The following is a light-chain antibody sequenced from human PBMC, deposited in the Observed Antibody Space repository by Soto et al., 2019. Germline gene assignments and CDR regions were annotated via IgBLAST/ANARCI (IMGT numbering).Light chain of an antibody. Sequence: DIQMTQSPSSLSASVGDRVTITCRASQDIENDLGWYQQKPGKAPKRLIYAASSLQSGVPSRFSGSGSGTEFPLIISSLQPEDFATYFCLQLNSYPLTFGGGTKVEIK. CDR1: QDIEND. CDR3: LQLNSYPLT. CDR2: AAS. J-gene: IGKJ4*01. V-gene: IGKV1-17*01.